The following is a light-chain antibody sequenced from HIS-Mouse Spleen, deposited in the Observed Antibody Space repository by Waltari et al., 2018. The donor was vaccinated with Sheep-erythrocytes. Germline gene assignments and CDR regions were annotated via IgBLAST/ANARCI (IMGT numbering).Light chain of an antibody. CDR1: QSVSSN. J-gene: IGKJ2*01. Sequence: EIVMTQSPATLSVSPGDRATLSCRASQSVSSNFAWYQQKPGQAPRLLLYGASTRATVIPARFSGSGAGTEFTLTISSMQSEDVAVYYCQQYNNWPPPYTFGQGTKLEIK. CDR2: GAS. CDR3: QQYNNWPPPYT. V-gene: IGKV3-15*01.